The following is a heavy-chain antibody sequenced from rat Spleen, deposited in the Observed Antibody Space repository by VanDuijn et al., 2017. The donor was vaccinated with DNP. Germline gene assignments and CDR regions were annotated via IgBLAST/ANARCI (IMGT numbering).Heavy chain of an antibody. CDR1: GFTFSSYW. J-gene: IGHJ4*01. V-gene: IGHV5-58*01. CDR3: AKGSSYGAIDA. CDR2: INTDGGST. D-gene: IGHD1-8*01. Sequence: EVQLVETGGGLVQPGRSLKLSCVASGFTFSSYWMYWIRQAPGKGLAWVASINTDGGSTYYPDSVKGRFTISRDNAENTVYLQMNSLRSEDTATYYCAKGSSYGAIDAWGQGTSVTVSS.